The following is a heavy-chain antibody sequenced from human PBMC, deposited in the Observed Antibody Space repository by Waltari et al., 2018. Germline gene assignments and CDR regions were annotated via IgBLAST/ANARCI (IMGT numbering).Heavy chain of an antibody. CDR3: AASIVDDSSGYYEEPIDY. CDR2: IVVGSGNT. D-gene: IGHD3-22*01. V-gene: IGHV1-58*02. CDR1: GLTFTSSA. J-gene: IGHJ4*02. Sequence: QMQMVQSGPEVKKPGTSVKVSCKASGLTFTSSAMQWVRQARGQGLEWIGRIVVGSGNTNYAQKFQERVTITRDMSTSTAYMELSSLRSEDTAVYYCAASIVDDSSGYYEEPIDYWGQGTLVTVSS.